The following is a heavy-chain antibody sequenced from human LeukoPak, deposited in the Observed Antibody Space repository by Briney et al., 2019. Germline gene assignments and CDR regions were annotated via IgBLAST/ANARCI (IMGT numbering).Heavy chain of an antibody. Sequence: GGSLRLSCAASGFTFSSYWMHWVRHAPGKGRVWVSRINTDGSSTSYADSVKGRFTISRDNAKNSLYLQMNSLRDEDTAVYYCARDESNYYGAGMDVFDVRGQGTMVTVSS. J-gene: IGHJ3*01. CDR3: ARDESNYYGAGMDVFDV. V-gene: IGHV3-74*01. D-gene: IGHD3-10*01. CDR1: GFTFSSYW. CDR2: INTDGSST.